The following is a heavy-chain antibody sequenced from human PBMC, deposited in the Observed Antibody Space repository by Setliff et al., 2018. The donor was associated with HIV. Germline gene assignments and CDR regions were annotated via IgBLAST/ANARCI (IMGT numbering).Heavy chain of an antibody. J-gene: IGHJ4*01. Sequence: LTCTVSGDSISGYYRSWVRQPPGKGLEWIGYVYYSGSTNYNPSLKSRVTLSFDTSKNNFSLNLNSVTATDTAVYYCARGLKGGGYYFDYWGQGMLVTVSS. V-gene: IGHV4-59*01. D-gene: IGHD1-26*01. CDR2: VYYSGST. CDR3: ARGLKGGGYYFDY. CDR1: GDSISGYY.